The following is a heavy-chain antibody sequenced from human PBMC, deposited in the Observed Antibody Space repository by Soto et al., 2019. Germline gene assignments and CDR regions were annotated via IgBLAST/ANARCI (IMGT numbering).Heavy chain of an antibody. V-gene: IGHV3-64D*08. J-gene: IGHJ4*02. CDR3: VKENVDTAMVGYFDY. CDR2: ISSNGGST. D-gene: IGHD5-18*01. CDR1: GFTFSIYA. Sequence: GGSLRLSCSASGFTFSIYAMHWFRQAPGKGREYVLAISSNGGSTYYADSVKGRFTISRDNSKNTLYLQMSSLRAEDTAVYYCVKENVDTAMVGYFDYWGQGTLVTVSS.